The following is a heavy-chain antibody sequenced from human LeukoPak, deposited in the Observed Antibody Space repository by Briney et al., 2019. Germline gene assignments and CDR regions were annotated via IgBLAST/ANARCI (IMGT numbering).Heavy chain of an antibody. Sequence: GGSLRLSCAASGFTFSSYAMNWVRQAPGKGLEWVSTISGSGGSTYYADSVKGRFTIFRDKSKNTLFLLMNSLRAEDTAVYYCAKDPVWNPSYYYYYMDVWGKGTMVTVSS. CDR2: ISGSGGST. V-gene: IGHV3-23*01. CDR3: AKDPVWNPSYYYYYMDV. D-gene: IGHD1-1*01. J-gene: IGHJ6*03. CDR1: GFTFSSYA.